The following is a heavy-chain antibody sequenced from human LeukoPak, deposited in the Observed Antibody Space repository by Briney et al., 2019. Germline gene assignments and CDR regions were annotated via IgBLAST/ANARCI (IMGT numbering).Heavy chain of an antibody. J-gene: IGHJ4*02. CDR1: GYTFTNYA. CDR3: ARDVGEGYCSGGSCSDY. Sequence: ASVKVSCKASGYTFTNYAISWVRQAPGQGLEWMGWISGYNGKTNYAQKPQGRVTMTTDTSTSTVYMDLRSLRSDDTAVYYCARDVGEGYCSGGSCSDYWGQGTLVTVSS. CDR2: ISGYNGKT. V-gene: IGHV1-18*01. D-gene: IGHD2-15*01.